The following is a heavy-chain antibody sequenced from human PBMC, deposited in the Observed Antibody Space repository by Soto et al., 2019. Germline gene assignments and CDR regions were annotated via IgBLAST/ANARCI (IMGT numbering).Heavy chain of an antibody. V-gene: IGHV4-4*02. D-gene: IGHD3-22*01. CDR2: IYHSGIT. J-gene: IGHJ4*02. CDR1: GVSISSSNW. Sequence: QVQLQESGPGLVKPSGTLSLTCAVSGVSISSSNWWSWVRQPPGKGLEWIGEIYHSGITNYNTSLKNRVTISVDKSKNQFSLKLSSVTAAYTAGYYCARAPLRRTMIVGWGQGTLVTVSS. CDR3: ARAPLRRTMIVG.